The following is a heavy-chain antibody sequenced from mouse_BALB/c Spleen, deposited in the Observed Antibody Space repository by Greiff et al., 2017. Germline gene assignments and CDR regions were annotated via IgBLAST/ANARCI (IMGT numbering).Heavy chain of an antibody. V-gene: IGHV1-54*01. Sequence: VQLQQSGAELVRPGTSVKVSCKASGYAFTNYLLEWVKQRPGQGLEWIGVINPGSGGTNYNEKFKGKATLTADKSSSTAYMQLSSLTSDDSAVYFSARERSYDGSSYPFAYWGQGTLVTVAA. CDR1: GYAFTNYL. CDR3: ARERSYDGSSYPFAY. CDR2: INPGSGGT. J-gene: IGHJ3*01. D-gene: IGHD1-1*01.